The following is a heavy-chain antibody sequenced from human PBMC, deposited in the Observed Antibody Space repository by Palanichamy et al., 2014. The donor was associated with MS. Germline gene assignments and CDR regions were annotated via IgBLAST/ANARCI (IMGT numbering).Heavy chain of an antibody. V-gene: IGHV3-7*04. CDR1: GFTFSSYW. D-gene: IGHD4-17*01. J-gene: IGHJ4*02. CDR2: INQDGSEK. CDR3: ARGGYGDYNIDY. Sequence: EVQLVESGGDLVQPGGSLRPSCAASGFTFSSYWMNWVRQAPGKGLEWVANINQDGSEKYYVDSVKGRFTISRDNTKNSLYLQMNSLRAEDTAVYYCARGGYGDYNIDYWGQGTLVTVSS.